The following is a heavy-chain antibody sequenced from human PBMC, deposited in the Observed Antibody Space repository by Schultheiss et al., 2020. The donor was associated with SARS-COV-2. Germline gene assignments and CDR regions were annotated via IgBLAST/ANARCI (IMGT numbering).Heavy chain of an antibody. CDR1: GGSISSGSYY. D-gene: IGHD5-12*01. CDR2: IYTSGST. J-gene: IGHJ6*02. V-gene: IGHV4-61*02. CDR3: AREHIVATITEYYYYGMDV. Sequence: SQTLSLTCTVSGGSISSGSYYWSWIRQPAGKGLEWIGRIYTSGSTNYNPSLKSRVTISVDTSKNQFSLKLSSVTAADTAVYYCAREHIVATITEYYYYGMDVWGQGTTVTVSS.